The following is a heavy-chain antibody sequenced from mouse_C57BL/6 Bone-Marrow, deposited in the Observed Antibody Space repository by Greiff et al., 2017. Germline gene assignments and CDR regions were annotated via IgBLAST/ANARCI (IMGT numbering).Heavy chain of an antibody. CDR2: IYPRSGNT. V-gene: IGHV1-81*01. Sequence: QVQLKESGAELARPGASVKLSCKASGYTFTSYGISWVKQRTGQGLEWIGEIYPRSGNTYYNEKFKGKATLTADKSSSTAYMELRSLTSEDSAVYFCARSDYDVRVYWYFDVWGTGTTVTVSS. D-gene: IGHD2-4*01. CDR1: GYTFTSYG. CDR3: ARSDYDVRVYWYFDV. J-gene: IGHJ1*03.